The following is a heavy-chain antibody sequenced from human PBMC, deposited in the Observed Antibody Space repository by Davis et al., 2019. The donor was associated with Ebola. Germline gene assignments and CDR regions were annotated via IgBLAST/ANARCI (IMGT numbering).Heavy chain of an antibody. D-gene: IGHD1-1*01. Sequence: AASVKVSCKASGYTFTSYAMHWVRQAPGQRLEWMGWINAGNGNTKYSHKFQGRVTITRDTSASTAYMELSSLRSEDTAVYYCARDLRNWNYHGMDVWGQGTTVTVSS. CDR1: GYTFTSYA. V-gene: IGHV1-3*01. J-gene: IGHJ6*02. CDR3: ARDLRNWNYHGMDV. CDR2: INAGNGNT.